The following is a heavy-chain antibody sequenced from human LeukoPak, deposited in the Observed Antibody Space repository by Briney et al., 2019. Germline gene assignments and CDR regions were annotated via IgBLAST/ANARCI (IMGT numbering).Heavy chain of an antibody. CDR3: ARDLTHDSSGYHAFDI. Sequence: SETLSLTCTVSGGSISSYYWSWIRQPPGKGLEWIGYIYYSGSTNYNPSLKSRVTISVDTSKNQFSLKLSSVTAADTAVYYCARDLTHDSSGYHAFDIWGQGTMVTVSS. D-gene: IGHD3-22*01. J-gene: IGHJ3*02. V-gene: IGHV4-59*01. CDR1: GGSISSYY. CDR2: IYYSGST.